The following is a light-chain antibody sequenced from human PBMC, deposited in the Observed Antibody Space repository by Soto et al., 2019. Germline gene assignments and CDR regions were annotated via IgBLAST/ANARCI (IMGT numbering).Light chain of an antibody. CDR2: EVS. V-gene: IGLV2-14*01. Sequence: QSALTQPGSVSGSPGQSITISCTGTSSDVGGYNYVSWYQQHPGKAPKLMIYEVSNRPSGVSNRFSGSKSGNTASLTISGLQAEDEADYYCNSYTSSSPYVFGTGTKLTVL. CDR1: SSDVGGYNY. J-gene: IGLJ1*01. CDR3: NSYTSSSPYV.